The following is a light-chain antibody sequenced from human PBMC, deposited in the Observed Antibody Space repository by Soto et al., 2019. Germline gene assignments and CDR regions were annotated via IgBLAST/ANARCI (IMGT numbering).Light chain of an antibody. V-gene: IGLV2-11*01. CDR1: SSDVGTYNY. J-gene: IGLJ3*02. CDR3: CSYAGSYTWV. CDR2: DVS. Sequence: QSALTQPRSVSGSPGQSVTISCTGTSSDVGTYNYVSWYQQLPGKAPKLMIYDVSKRPSGVPDRFSGSKSGNTASLTISGLRAEDEADYYCCSYAGSYTWVFGGGTKLTVL.